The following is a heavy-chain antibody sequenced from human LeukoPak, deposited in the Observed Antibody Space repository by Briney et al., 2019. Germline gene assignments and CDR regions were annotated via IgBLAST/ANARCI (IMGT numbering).Heavy chain of an antibody. CDR2: ISGNGDNT. V-gene: IGHV3-43*02. CDR3: AKDGYNAAGYFDL. D-gene: IGHD6-13*01. Sequence: GGSLRLSCAASGFTFSNYAMPWVRSVPGKGLESLSLISGNGDNTDYAESVKGRFTVSRDNSRNSLYLQMSGLRVEDTALFYCAKDGYNAAGYFDLWGRGTLVTVSS. J-gene: IGHJ2*01. CDR1: GFTFSNYA.